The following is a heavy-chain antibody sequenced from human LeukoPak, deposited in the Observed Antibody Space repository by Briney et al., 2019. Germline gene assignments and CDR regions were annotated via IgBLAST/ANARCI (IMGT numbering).Heavy chain of an antibody. CDR3: ARMEGGWLPNAFDI. V-gene: IGHV4-59*02. D-gene: IGHD6-19*01. CDR1: GGSVNNYY. Sequence: ASETLSLTCTVSGGSVNNYYWNWIRQSPGKGLEWIGYIHYTGSSNSNPSLKSRVTISVDTSKNQVSLKLRSVSIAETAVYYCARMEGGWLPNAFDIWGHGTMVPVSS. CDR2: IHYTGSS. J-gene: IGHJ3*02.